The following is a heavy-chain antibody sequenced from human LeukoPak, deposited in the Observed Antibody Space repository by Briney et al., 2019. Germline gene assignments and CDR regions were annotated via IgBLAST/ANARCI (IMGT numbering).Heavy chain of an antibody. CDR2: FYYTGST. Sequence: SETLSLTCTVSGGSISSGGYYWSWIRQHPGKGLEWIGSFYYTGSTFYSPSLKSRVTISVDTSKNQFSLKLSSVAAADTAVYYCARRSGTYHAFDIWGQGTMVTVSS. J-gene: IGHJ3*02. CDR1: GGSISSGGYY. V-gene: IGHV4-39*01. D-gene: IGHD1-26*01. CDR3: ARRSGTYHAFDI.